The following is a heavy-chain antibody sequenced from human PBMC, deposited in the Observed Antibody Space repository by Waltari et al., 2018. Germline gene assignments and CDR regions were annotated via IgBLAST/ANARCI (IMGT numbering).Heavy chain of an antibody. CDR2: IYYSGST. CDR3: AREWKDYYGSGSYVDY. V-gene: IGHV4-34*01. CDR1: GGSFSGYY. D-gene: IGHD3-10*01. J-gene: IGHJ4*02. Sequence: QVQLQQWGAGLLKPSETLSLTCAVYGGSFSGYYWSWIRQPPGKGLEWIGSIYYSGSTYYNPSLKSRVTISVDTSKNQFSLKLSSVTAADTAVYYCAREWKDYYGSGSYVDYWGQGTLVTVSS.